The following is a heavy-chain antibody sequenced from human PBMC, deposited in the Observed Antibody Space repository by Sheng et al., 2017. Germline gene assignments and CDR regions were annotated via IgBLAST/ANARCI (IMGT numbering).Heavy chain of an antibody. J-gene: IGHJ2*01. Sequence: QVQLQQWGAGLLKPSETLSLTCAVYGGSFSGYYWSWIRQPPGKGLEWIGEINYSGSTNYNPSLKSRVTISVDTSKNQFSLKLSSVTAADTAVYYCARATTIFGVASNWYFDLWGRGHPGHCLL. D-gene: IGHD3-3*01. CDR1: GGSFSGYY. CDR3: ARATTIFGVASNWYFDL. V-gene: IGHV4-34*01. CDR2: INYSGST.